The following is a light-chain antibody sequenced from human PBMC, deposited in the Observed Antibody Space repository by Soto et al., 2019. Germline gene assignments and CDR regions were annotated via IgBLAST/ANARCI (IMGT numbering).Light chain of an antibody. CDR2: DAS. Sequence: AIQLTQSPSSLSASVGDRVTITCRASQGISSALAWYQQKPGKAPKLLIYDASSLESRVPSRFSGSGSRTDFTLTISSVQPEDFATYSCQQFNNYPHRLTFGGGTKVEIK. CDR3: QQFNNYPHRLT. J-gene: IGKJ4*01. CDR1: QGISSA. V-gene: IGKV1D-13*01.